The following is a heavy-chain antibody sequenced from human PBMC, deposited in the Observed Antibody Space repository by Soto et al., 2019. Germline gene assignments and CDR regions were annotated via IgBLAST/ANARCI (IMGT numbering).Heavy chain of an antibody. Sequence: SETLSLTCTVSVDSIATYYWSWIRQPAGKGLEWIGRIDTSGNTNYNPSLKSRVTMSVDTSKKQFSLKLTSVTAADTAVYYCARYSNNWFQTEGMDVWGQGTTVT. V-gene: IGHV4-4*07. CDR3: ARYSNNWFQTEGMDV. CDR1: VDSIATYY. J-gene: IGHJ6*02. D-gene: IGHD6-13*01. CDR2: IDTSGNT.